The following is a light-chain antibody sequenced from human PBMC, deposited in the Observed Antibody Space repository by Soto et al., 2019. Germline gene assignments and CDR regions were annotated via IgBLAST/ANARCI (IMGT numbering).Light chain of an antibody. CDR2: GAS. CDR3: QQYGNSRWT. CDR1: QSVSSRY. V-gene: IGKV3-20*01. Sequence: EIVLTQSPGTLSLSPGERATLSCRASQSVSSRYLDWYQQNPGQAPRLLISGASTMATGIPDRFSGSGSGTDFTLTISRLEPEDFAVYYCQQYGNSRWTFGQGTKVEIK. J-gene: IGKJ1*01.